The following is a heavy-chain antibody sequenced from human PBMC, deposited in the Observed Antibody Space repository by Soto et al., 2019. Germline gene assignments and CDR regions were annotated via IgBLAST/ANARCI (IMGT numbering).Heavy chain of an antibody. CDR3: ARDPLWFGEIGYFDY. CDR2: IDSSSSFI. D-gene: IGHD3-10*01. Sequence: PGGSLRLSCAASGFSFSSYAMNWVRQAPGKGLEWVSSIDSSSSFIYYADSAKGRFTISRDNAKNSLYLQMSSLRAEDTAVYYCARDPLWFGEIGYFDYWGQGALVTSPQ. CDR1: GFSFSSYA. V-gene: IGHV3-21*01. J-gene: IGHJ4*02.